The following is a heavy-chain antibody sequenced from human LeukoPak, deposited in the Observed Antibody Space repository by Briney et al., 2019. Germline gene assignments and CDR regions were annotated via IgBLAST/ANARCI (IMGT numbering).Heavy chain of an antibody. CDR2: IYSSGTT. CDR3: ARHVSYYYDSSGKFDY. CDR1: GGSINTYY. Sequence: PSETLSLTCTVSGGSINTYYWSWIRQPAGKGLEWIGRIYSSGTTHYNPSLKSRVTMSVDTSKNQFSLKLSSVTAADTAVYYCARHVSYYYDSSGKFDYWGQGTLVTVSS. J-gene: IGHJ4*02. V-gene: IGHV4-4*07. D-gene: IGHD3-22*01.